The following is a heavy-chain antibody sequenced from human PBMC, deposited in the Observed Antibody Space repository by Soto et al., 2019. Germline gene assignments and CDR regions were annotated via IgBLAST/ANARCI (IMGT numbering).Heavy chain of an antibody. CDR1: GFTFSSYG. Sequence: QVQLVESGGGVVQPGRSLRLSCAASGFTFSSYGMHWVRQAPGKGLEWVAVIWYDGSNKYYADSVKGRFTISRDNSKNTLYLQMNSLRAEDTAVYYCARVGMIFVPYGMDVWGQGTTVTVSS. J-gene: IGHJ6*02. CDR3: ARVGMIFVPYGMDV. D-gene: IGHD3-3*01. CDR2: IWYDGSNK. V-gene: IGHV3-33*01.